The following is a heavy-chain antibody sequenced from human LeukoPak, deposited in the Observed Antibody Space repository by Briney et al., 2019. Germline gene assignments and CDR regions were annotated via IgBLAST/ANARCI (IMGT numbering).Heavy chain of an antibody. J-gene: IGHJ6*02. Sequence: GGSLRLSCAASGFTFSAYSMNWVRQAPGKGLEWVAVISYDGSSMFYADSVKGRFTVSRDNLKNTLYLQMDSLRAEDSAVYYCAKLPFPSRMSYHYYGMDVWGQGTTVTVSS. CDR2: ISYDGSSM. CDR1: GFTFSAYS. V-gene: IGHV3-30*18. D-gene: IGHD2-8*01. CDR3: AKLPFPSRMSYHYYGMDV.